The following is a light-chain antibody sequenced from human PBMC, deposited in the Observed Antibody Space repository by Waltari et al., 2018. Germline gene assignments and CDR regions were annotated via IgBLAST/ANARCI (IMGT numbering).Light chain of an antibody. CDR3: QQYNSYPPMYT. J-gene: IGKJ2*01. Sequence: DIQMTQSPSSLSASVGDRVTLPWRANQVIRNYLAWFKQNPGKAPNSLIFAASSLQREVPSTFSVSGSGTDFTLTISSLQPEDFATYYCQQYNSYPPMYTFGQGTKLEIK. V-gene: IGKV1-16*01. CDR2: AAS. CDR1: QVIRNY.